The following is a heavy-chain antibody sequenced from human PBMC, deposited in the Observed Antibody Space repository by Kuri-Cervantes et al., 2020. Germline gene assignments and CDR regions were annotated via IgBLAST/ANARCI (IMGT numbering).Heavy chain of an antibody. CDR1: GFTVSSNY. J-gene: IGHJ4*02. CDR3: ARMGMGSVMVRGVRSHYYFDY. V-gene: IGHV3-53*01. D-gene: IGHD3-10*01. CDR2: IYSGGST. Sequence: LSLTCAASGFTVSSNYMSWVRQAPGKGLEWVSVIYSGGSTYYADSVKGRFTISRDNSKNTLYLQMNSLRAEDTAVYYCARMGMGSVMVRGVRSHYYFDYWGQGTLVTVSS.